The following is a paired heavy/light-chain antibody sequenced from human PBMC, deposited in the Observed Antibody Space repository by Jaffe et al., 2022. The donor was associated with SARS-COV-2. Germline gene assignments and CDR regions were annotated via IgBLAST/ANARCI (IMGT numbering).Light chain of an antibody. CDR1: SSNIGGNA. V-gene: IGLV1-44*01. J-gene: IGLJ1*01. CDR3: AAWDDSLTGPV. Sequence: QSLLTQPPSASGTPGQRVTISCSGSSSNIGGNAVNWYQQLPGTAPKLLIYAINQRPSGVPDRFSGSKSGTSASLAISGLQSEDEADYYCAAWDDSLTGPVFGTGTKVTVL. CDR2: AIN.
Heavy chain of an antibody. CDR2: ISGSESGT. D-gene: IGHD4-4*01. J-gene: IGHJ4*02. Sequence: EVQLLESGGGLVQPGGSLRLSCTASGFNFSSSAMSWVRQAPGKGLEWVSAISGSESGTYYADSVKGRFTISRDNSKHTLHLQMNNLRVEDTAVYYCAKEGSISVTQYDYWGQGTLVTVSS. CDR1: GFNFSSSA. V-gene: IGHV3-23*01. CDR3: AKEGSISVTQYDY.